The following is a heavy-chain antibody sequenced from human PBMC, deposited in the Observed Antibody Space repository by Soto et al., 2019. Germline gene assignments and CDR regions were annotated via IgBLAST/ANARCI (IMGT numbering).Heavy chain of an antibody. D-gene: IGHD6-6*01. Sequence: SETLSLTCAVYCGSFSGYYLSWIRQPPRKGLEWIGEINHSGSTNYNPSLKSRVTMSVDTSKNQFSLKLSSVTAADTAVYYCARTSRFDCWGQGTLVTVSS. CDR1: CGSFSGYY. CDR2: INHSGST. V-gene: IGHV4-34*01. J-gene: IGHJ4*02. CDR3: ARTSRFDC.